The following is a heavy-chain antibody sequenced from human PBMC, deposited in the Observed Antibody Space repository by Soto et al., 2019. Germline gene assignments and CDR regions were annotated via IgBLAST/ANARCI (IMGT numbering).Heavy chain of an antibody. CDR1: GGSFTGYS. Sequence: SETLYLTCAVYGGSFTGYSWTWIRQPPGKGLEWIGQINHSGSTIYSTSLKSRLTISVGTSKNQFSLKLYSVTAADTAMYYCARQVVTASSPIYYFDYWGQGILVTVSS. J-gene: IGHJ4*02. V-gene: IGHV4-34*01. D-gene: IGHD2-21*02. CDR3: ARQVVTASSPIYYFDY. CDR2: INHSGST.